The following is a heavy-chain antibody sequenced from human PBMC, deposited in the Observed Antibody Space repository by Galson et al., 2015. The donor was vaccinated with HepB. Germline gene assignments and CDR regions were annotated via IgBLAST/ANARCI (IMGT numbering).Heavy chain of an antibody. CDR3: ARVLPPTFPYNYMDV. V-gene: IGHV1-2*02. J-gene: IGHJ6*03. Sequence: SVKVSCKASGYTFTAFYIHWVRQAPGQGLEWMGWINPLNGDTSPTQKFLGRVNMTRDMPLAMVYMEVTGLTSDDTAVYYCARVLPPTFPYNYMDVWGTGTAVTVSS. CDR2: INPLNGDT. CDR1: GYTFTAFY.